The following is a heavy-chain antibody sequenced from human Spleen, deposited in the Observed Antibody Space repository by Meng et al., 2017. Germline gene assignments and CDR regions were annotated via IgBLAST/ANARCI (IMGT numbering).Heavy chain of an antibody. Sequence: QGRLEEPGPGLGKPSGTLSLTCAVSGASISSNNWWSWVRQPPGKGLEWIGEIFHGGSTNYNPSLKSRVTISVDKSKNQFSLKLNSVTAADTAVYYCSNYIWGSEPTGVLSWGQGTLVTVSS. CDR1: GASISSNNW. D-gene: IGHD3-16*01. J-gene: IGHJ5*02. CDR3: SNYIWGSEPTGVLS. CDR2: IFHGGST. V-gene: IGHV4-4*02.